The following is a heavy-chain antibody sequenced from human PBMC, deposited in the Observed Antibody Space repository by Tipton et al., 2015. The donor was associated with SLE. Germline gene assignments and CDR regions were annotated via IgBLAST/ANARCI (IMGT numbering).Heavy chain of an antibody. J-gene: IGHJ4*02. CDR1: GGSFSGYY. CDR2: INHSGST. Sequence: TLSLTCAVYGGSFSGYYWSWIRQPPGKGLEWIGEINHSGSTNYNPSLKSRVTISVDTSKNQFSLKLSSVTAADTAVYYCARVGYSFGLLYFDYWGQGTPVTVSS. D-gene: IGHD1-26*01. CDR3: ARVGYSFGLLYFDY. V-gene: IGHV4-34*01.